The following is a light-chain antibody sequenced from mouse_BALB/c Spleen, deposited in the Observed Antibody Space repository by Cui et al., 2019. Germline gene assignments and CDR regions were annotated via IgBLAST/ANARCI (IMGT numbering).Light chain of an antibody. CDR2: WAS. CDR3: QNDYSYPFT. J-gene: IGKJ4*01. V-gene: IGKV8-19*01. CDR1: QSLLTSGNQKNY. Sequence: DIVMTQSPSSLTVTAGETVTMSCKSSQSLLTSGNQKNYLTWYQQKPGQPPKLLIYWASTRESGVPDRFTGSGSGTDFTLTISSVQAEDLAVYYCQNDYSYPFTFGSGTKLEIK.